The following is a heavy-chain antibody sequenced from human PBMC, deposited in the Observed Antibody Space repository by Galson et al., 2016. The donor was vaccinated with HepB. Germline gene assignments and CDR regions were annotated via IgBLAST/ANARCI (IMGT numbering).Heavy chain of an antibody. CDR2: VWPGDSEA. D-gene: IGHD5-12*01. CDR3: ARHKSGYDPFDF. CDR1: RYRFSDYW. Sequence: QSGAEVKKPGESLKISCKGSRYRFSDYWIGWVRQMPGKGLEWMGIVWPGDSEARYSPSFQGQVTISADKSTSTAYLQWTSLEVSDSAIYYCARHKSGYDPFDFWGQGTLVTVSS. J-gene: IGHJ4*02. V-gene: IGHV5-51*01.